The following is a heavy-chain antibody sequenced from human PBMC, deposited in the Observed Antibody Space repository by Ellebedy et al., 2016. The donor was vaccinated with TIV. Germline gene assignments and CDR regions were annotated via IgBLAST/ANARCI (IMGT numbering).Heavy chain of an antibody. CDR2: ISSDGVDQ. J-gene: IGHJ4*02. CDR1: GFTFSTYG. D-gene: IGHD1-26*01. Sequence: GESLKISCAASGFTFSTYGIHWVRQAPGKGLEWVAVISSDGVDQYYADSVKGRFTISRDNSKNTLYLQMNSLRPEDTAVYYCAKPPSGRYLFYFDYWGRGTLVTVPS. V-gene: IGHV3-30*18. CDR3: AKPPSGRYLFYFDY.